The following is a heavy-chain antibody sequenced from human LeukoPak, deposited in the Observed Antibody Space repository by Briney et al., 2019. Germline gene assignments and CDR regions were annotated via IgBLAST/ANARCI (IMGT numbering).Heavy chain of an antibody. CDR3: AELGITMIGGV. CDR1: GFTFSSHW. J-gene: IGHJ6*04. CDR2: IKQDGSEI. Sequence: PGGSLRLSCADSGFTFSSHWMSWVRQAPGQGLEWVANIKQDGSEIYYLHSVKGRFTISRDNAKNSLYLQMNSLRAEDTAVYYCAELGITMIGGVWGKGTTVTISS. D-gene: IGHD3-10*02. V-gene: IGHV3-7*01.